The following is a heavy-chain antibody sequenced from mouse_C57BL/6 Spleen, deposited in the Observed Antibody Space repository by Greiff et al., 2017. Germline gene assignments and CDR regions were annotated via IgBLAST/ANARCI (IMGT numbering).Heavy chain of an antibody. CDR2: ISAGGSYT. Sequence: EVKLQESGGGLVKPGGSLKLSCAASGFTFSSYAMSWVSQTPEKRLEWVATISAGGSYTYYPDNVKGTFTISRDNANNKAYLQMSHLKSEDTAMYYCARDRTGAEYYAMDYWGQGTTVTVSS. CDR1: GFTFSSYA. J-gene: IGHJ4*01. CDR3: ARDRTGAEYYAMDY. V-gene: IGHV5-4*01. D-gene: IGHD4-1*01.